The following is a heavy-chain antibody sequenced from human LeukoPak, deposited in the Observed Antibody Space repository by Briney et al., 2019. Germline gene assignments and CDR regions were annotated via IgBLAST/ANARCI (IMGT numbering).Heavy chain of an antibody. J-gene: IGHJ6*04. CDR1: GFTFSSYE. D-gene: IGHD1-14*01. CDR2: YIWNTGRT. V-gene: IGHV3-9*01. CDR3: IKDLKPGGADV. Sequence: GGSLRLSCAASGFTFSSYEMNWVRQAPGKGLEWISGYIWNTGRTGYGDSVKGRFTISRDNAGNSVYLQMNSLRVEDTALYYCIKDLKPGGADVWGKGTTVIVSS.